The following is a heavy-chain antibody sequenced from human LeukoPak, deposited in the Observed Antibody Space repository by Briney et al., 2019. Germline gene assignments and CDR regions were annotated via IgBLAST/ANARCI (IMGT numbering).Heavy chain of an antibody. V-gene: IGHV3-11*03. CDR2: ISSSSSYT. J-gene: IGHJ4*02. CDR3: ARYSSTWYVFL. CDR1: GFTLSDYY. D-gene: IGHD6-13*01. Sequence: GGSLRLSCAASGFTLSDYYMSWIRQAPGKGLEWVSYISSSSSYTNYADSVKGRFTISRDNAKNSLYLQMNSLRAEDTAVYYCARYSSTWYVFLWGQGTLVTVSS.